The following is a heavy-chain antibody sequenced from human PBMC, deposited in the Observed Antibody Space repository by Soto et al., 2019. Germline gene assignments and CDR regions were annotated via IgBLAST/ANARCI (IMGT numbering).Heavy chain of an antibody. CDR3: AGGGMVRGETRYYYYGMDV. CDR2: INSGSTSV. J-gene: IGHJ6*02. Sequence: PGGSLRLSCVASGFIFNSYSMNWVRQAPGKGLEWISYINSGSTSVFYADSVKGRFTISRDNSKNTLYLQMNSLRAEDTAVYYCAGGGMVRGETRYYYYGMDVWGQGTTVTVSS. CDR1: GFIFNSYS. D-gene: IGHD3-10*01. V-gene: IGHV3-48*01.